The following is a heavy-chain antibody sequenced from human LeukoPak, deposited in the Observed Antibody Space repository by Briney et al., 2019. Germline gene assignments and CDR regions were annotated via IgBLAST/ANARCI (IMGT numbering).Heavy chain of an antibody. Sequence: PGRSLRLSCAASGFTFSSYAMHWVRQAPDKGLEWVAVISYDGSNKYYADSVKGRFTISRDNSKNTLYLQMNSLRAEDTAVYYCARSLGYCSSTSCPPGYWGQGTLVTVSS. CDR2: ISYDGSNK. CDR3: ARSLGYCSSTSCPPGY. J-gene: IGHJ4*02. D-gene: IGHD2-2*01. V-gene: IGHV3-30*04. CDR1: GFTFSSYA.